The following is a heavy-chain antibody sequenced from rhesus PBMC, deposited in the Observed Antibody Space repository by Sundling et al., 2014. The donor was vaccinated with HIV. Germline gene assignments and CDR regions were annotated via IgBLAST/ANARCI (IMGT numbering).Heavy chain of an antibody. CDR1: GGSISSSNW. Sequence: QVQLQESGPGLVKPSETLSLTCAVSGGSISSSNWWSWIRQPPGKGLEWIGRFSGSGGGTSDNPSLKSRVTLSIDTSKNQFSLKLSSVTAADTAVYYCAREFCSRTYCYDYFEFWGQGALVTVSS. V-gene: IGHV4-92*01. D-gene: IGHD2-15*01. J-gene: IGHJ1*01. CDR2: FSGSGGGT. CDR3: AREFCSRTYCYDYFEF.